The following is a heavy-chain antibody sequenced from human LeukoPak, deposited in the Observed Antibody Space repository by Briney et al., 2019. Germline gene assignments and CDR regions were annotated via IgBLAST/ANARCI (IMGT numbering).Heavy chain of an antibody. CDR3: AREVLWYSNRTGRDWFDP. V-gene: IGHV1-69*05. J-gene: IGHJ5*02. D-gene: IGHD6-13*01. CDR2: IIPIFGTA. CDR1: GGTFSSYA. Sequence: ASVKVSCKASGGTFSSYAISWVRQAPGQGLEWMGGIIPIFGTANYAQKFQGRVTITTDESTSTAYMELSSLRSEDTAVYYCAREVLWYSNRTGRDWFDPWGQGTLIPVSS.